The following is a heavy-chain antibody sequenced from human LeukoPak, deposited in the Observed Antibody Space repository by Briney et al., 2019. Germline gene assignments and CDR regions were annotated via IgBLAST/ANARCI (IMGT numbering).Heavy chain of an antibody. V-gene: IGHV1-69*05. J-gene: IGHJ3*02. CDR2: IIPIFGTA. D-gene: IGHD5-12*01. Sequence: SVTVFCKASGGTFSSYAISWVRQAPGQGLEWMGGIIPIFGTANYAQKFQGRVTITTDESTSTAYMELSSLRSEDTAVYYCARVGYEYSRAFDIWGQGTMVTVSS. CDR3: ARVGYEYSRAFDI. CDR1: GGTFSSYA.